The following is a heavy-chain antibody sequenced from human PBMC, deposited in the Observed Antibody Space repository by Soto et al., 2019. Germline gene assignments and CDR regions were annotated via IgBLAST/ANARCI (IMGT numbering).Heavy chain of an antibody. D-gene: IGHD5-12*01. V-gene: IGHV3-48*03. CDR2: ISSSGSTI. CDR1: GFTFSSYE. Sequence: GGSLRLSCAASGFTFSSYEMNWVRQAPGKGPEWVSYISSSGSTIYYADSVKGRFTISRDNAKNSLYLQMNSLRAEDTAVYYCAKNVAPFDYWGQGTLVTVSS. CDR3: AKNVAPFDY. J-gene: IGHJ4*02.